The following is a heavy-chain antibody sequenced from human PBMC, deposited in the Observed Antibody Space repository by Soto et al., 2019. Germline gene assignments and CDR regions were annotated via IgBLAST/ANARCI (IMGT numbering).Heavy chain of an antibody. J-gene: IGHJ3*02. CDR3: ARGDYDYIWGSYRHEAFDI. D-gene: IGHD3-16*02. CDR1: GGSISSGGYY. V-gene: IGHV4-31*03. Sequence: SETLSLTCTVSGGSISSGGYYWSWIRQHPGKGLEWIGYIYYSGSTYYNPSLKSRVTISVDTSKNQFSLKLSSVTAADTAVYYCARGDYDYIWGSYRHEAFDIWGQGTMVTVSS. CDR2: IYYSGST.